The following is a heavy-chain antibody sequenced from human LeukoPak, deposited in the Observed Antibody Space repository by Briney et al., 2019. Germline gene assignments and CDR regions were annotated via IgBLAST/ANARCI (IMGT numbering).Heavy chain of an antibody. CDR1: GFTFSSYS. D-gene: IGHD6-19*01. Sequence: GGSLRLSCAASGFTFSSYSMNWVRQAPGKGLEWVSSISSSSSYIYYADSVKGRFTISRDNAKNSLYLQMNSLRAEDTAVYYCASGSGWYGIDVWGQGTTVTVSS. V-gene: IGHV3-21*01. CDR3: ASGSGWYGIDV. CDR2: ISSSSSYI. J-gene: IGHJ6*02.